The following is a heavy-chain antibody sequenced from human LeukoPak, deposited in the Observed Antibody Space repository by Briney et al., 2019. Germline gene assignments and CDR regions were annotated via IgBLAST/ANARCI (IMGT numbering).Heavy chain of an antibody. CDR1: APTFTSHS. CDR2: FSTICGTA. V-gene: IGHV1-69*05. J-gene: IGHJ4*02. CDR3: AGSYSGSLDY. D-gene: IGHD1-26*01. Sequence: SCTAAAPTFTSHSTRWVRHAAEHGREWMRGFSTICGTAKYAQKFQGRVTITTDESTSTACMELSSVRAEDTAVYYCAGSYSGSLDYWGQGTLVTVSS.